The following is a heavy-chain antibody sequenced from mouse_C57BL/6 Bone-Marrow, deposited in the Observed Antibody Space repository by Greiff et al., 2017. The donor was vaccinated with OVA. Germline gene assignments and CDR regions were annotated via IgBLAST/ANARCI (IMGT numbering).Heavy chain of an antibody. J-gene: IGHJ4*01. CDR2: SRNKANAYTT. V-gene: IGHV7-1*01. Sequence: EVKVVESGGGLVQSGRSLRLSCATSGFTFSDFYMEWVRQAPGKGLEWIAASRNKANAYTTEYSASVKGRFIVSRDTSQSILYLQMNALRADDTAIYYCARGIYDGYSYYAMDYWGQGTSVTVSS. CDR1: GFTFSDFY. CDR3: ARGIYDGYSYYAMDY. D-gene: IGHD2-3*01.